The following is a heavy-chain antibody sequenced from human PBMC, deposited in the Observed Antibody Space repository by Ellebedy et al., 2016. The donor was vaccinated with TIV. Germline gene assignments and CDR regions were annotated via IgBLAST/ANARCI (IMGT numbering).Heavy chain of an antibody. Sequence: SETLSLTCTVSGASISSGDFYWSWIRQPPGKGLEWIGEIYHSGSTYYNPSLKSRVTISVDTSKNQFSLKLSSVTAADTAVYYCARFSSTKEGWLDPWGQGTLVTVSS. D-gene: IGHD5/OR15-5a*01. CDR2: IYHSGST. CDR1: GASISSGDFY. V-gene: IGHV4-30-4*01. CDR3: ARFSSTKEGWLDP. J-gene: IGHJ5*02.